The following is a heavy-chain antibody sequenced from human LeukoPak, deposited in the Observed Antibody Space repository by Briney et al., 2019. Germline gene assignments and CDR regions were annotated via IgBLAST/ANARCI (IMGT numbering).Heavy chain of an antibody. V-gene: IGHV3-48*03. CDR3: ARAEYSSSWYGVNWFDP. D-gene: IGHD6-13*01. J-gene: IGHJ5*02. CDR2: XXSSGSTI. CDR1: SXYX. Sequence: SXYXMNXVXQAXXKGLEWXXXXXSSGSTIYYADSVKGRFTISRDNAKNSLYLQMNSLRAEDTAVYYCARAEYSSSWYGVNWFDPWGQGTLVTVSS.